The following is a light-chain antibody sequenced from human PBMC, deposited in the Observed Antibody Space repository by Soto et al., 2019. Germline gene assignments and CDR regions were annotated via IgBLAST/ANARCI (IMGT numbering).Light chain of an antibody. CDR2: AAS. CDR1: QGISSW. J-gene: IGKJ4*01. V-gene: IGKV1-12*02. Sequence: DIQMTQSPSSVSASVGDRVTITCRASQGISSWLAWYQQKPGKAPKLLIYAASSLQSGVPSRFRGSGSGTDFSLTISILRTEDFATYYCHQANSCPFTFGGRTKVEMK. CDR3: HQANSCPFT.